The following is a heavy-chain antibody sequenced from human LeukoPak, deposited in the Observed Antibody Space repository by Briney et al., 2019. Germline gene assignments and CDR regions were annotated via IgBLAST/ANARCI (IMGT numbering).Heavy chain of an antibody. J-gene: IGHJ4*02. Sequence: GGSLRLSCAASGFTFSSYEMNWVRQAPGKGLEWVADIRHDGSDVYNVDSVRGRFTISRDNAKNSVFLQMNSLKDEDTAVYYCVRDGSGSDFSLDHWGQGTLVTVSS. CDR1: GFTFSSYE. CDR3: VRDGSGSDFSLDH. CDR2: IRHDGSDV. V-gene: IGHV3-7*04. D-gene: IGHD3-10*01.